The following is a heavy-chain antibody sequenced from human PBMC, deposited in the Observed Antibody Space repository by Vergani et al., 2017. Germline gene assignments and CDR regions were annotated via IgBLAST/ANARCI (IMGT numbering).Heavy chain of an antibody. D-gene: IGHD3-22*01. CDR1: GYSFTNYW. CDR3: ARLYGRDSSGSKYFDY. CDR2: IHPADSDT. V-gene: IGHV5-51*01. Sequence: EVQLVQSGAEVKKPGESLKISCQISGYSFTNYWIGWVRQMPGKGLEWMGIIHPADSDTRYSPSFQGQVTSSVDKSISTAYLQRSSLSASDSAMYYCARLYGRDSSGSKYFDYWGQGALVTVSS. J-gene: IGHJ4*02.